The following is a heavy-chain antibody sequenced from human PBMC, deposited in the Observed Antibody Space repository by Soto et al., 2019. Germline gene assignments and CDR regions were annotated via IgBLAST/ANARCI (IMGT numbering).Heavy chain of an antibody. Sequence: ASVKVSCKASGYTFTSYAMHWVRQAPGQRLEWMGWINPSGGSTSYAQKFQGRVTMTRDTSTSTVYMELSSLRSEDTAVYYCARDLDSSSWYGYYYYYGMDVWGQGTTVTVSS. CDR1: GYTFTSYA. CDR2: INPSGGST. J-gene: IGHJ6*02. V-gene: IGHV1-46*01. CDR3: ARDLDSSSWYGYYYYYGMDV. D-gene: IGHD6-13*01.